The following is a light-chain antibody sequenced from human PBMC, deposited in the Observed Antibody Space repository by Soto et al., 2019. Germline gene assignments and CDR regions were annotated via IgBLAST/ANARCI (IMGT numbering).Light chain of an antibody. Sequence: EIVLTQSPGTLSLSPGERATLSCRASQSVGSDYLAWYQQKPGQAPRLLIYGASSRATGIPDRFSGSGSGTDFTLTISRLEPADFAVYYCQQYGSSPRTFGQGTKVDI. CDR2: GAS. J-gene: IGKJ1*01. CDR1: QSVGSDY. V-gene: IGKV3-20*01. CDR3: QQYGSSPRT.